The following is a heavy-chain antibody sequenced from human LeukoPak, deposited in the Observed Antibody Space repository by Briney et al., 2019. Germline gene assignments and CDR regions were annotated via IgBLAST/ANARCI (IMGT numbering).Heavy chain of an antibody. J-gene: IGHJ4*02. D-gene: IGHD4-17*01. CDR3: ATATGSNDYGDYLRN. Sequence: PGGSLRLSCAASGFTVSSKYISWVRQAPGKGLGWVSVIYSDGGGTYYADSVRGRFTISRDNSKNTLYLQMNSLRAEDTAVYYCATATGSNDYGDYLRNWGQGTLVTVSS. V-gene: IGHV3-53*01. CDR1: GFTVSSKY. CDR2: IYSDGGGT.